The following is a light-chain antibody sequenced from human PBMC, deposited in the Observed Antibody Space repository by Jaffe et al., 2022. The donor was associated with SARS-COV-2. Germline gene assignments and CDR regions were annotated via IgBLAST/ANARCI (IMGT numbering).Light chain of an antibody. V-gene: IGKV3-20*01. CDR3: QYYGDSPKYF. J-gene: IGKJ2*01. Sequence: EIVLTQSPGTLSLSPGERATLSCRASQSVSGSYLAWYQQSRGQAPRLLIYGASNRATGIPDRFSCGGSGTDFTLTISSLEPEDFAVYYCQYYGDSPKYFFGRGTKLEIK. CDR2: GAS. CDR1: QSVSGSY.